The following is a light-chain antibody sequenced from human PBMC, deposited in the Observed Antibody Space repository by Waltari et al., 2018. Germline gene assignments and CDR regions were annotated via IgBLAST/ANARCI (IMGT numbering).Light chain of an antibody. V-gene: IGLV4-69*01. J-gene: IGLJ3*02. CDR3: QTWGTGPLV. CDR1: SGHSSYG. CDR2: LNSDGGH. Sequence: QPVLTQSPSASASLGASVKLTCTLSSGHSSYGVAWLQHHPEKGPRFLMKLNSDGGHDKGDGIPDRVSGSSSGAERYLTISGLQSEDEADDYCQTWGTGPLVFGGGTKLTVL.